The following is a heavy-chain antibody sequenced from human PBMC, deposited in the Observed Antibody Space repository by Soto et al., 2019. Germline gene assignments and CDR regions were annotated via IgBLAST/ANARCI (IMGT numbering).Heavy chain of an antibody. Sequence: PGGSLRLSCAASGFTCSSYWMSWVRQAPGKGLEWVANIKQDGSEKYYVDSVKGRFTISRDNAKNSLYLQMNSLRAEDTAVYYCARHTILEWLLLFDYWGQGTLVTVSS. J-gene: IGHJ4*02. V-gene: IGHV3-7*01. D-gene: IGHD3-3*01. CDR2: IKQDGSEK. CDR3: ARHTILEWLLLFDY. CDR1: GFTCSSYW.